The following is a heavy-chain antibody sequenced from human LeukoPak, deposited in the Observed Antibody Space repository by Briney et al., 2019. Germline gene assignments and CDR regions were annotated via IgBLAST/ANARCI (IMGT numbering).Heavy chain of an antibody. V-gene: IGHV3-48*03. D-gene: IGHD2-2*01. CDR3: ARGSKDYCSSTSCSPRWFDP. J-gene: IGHJ5*02. CDR2: ISSSGSTI. CDR1: GFTFSSYE. Sequence: GGSLRLSCAASGFTFSSYEMNWVRQAPGKGLEWVSYISSSGSTIYYADSVKGRFTISRDNAKNSLYLQMNSLRAEDTAVYYCARGSKDYCSSTSCSPRWFDPWGQGTLVTVSS.